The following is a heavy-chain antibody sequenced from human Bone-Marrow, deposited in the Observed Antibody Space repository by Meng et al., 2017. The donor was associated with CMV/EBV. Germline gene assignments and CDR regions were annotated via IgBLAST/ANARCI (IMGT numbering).Heavy chain of an antibody. CDR2: IWYDGSNK. D-gene: IGHD2-2*01. V-gene: IGHV3-33*01. Sequence: GESLKISCAASGFTFSSYGMHWVRQAPGKGLEWVAVIWYDGSNKYYADSVKGRFTISRDNSKNTLYLQMNSLRAEDTAVYYCARDRGTWRHEYCSSTSCPIDYWGQGTLVTVSS. CDR3: ARDRGTWRHEYCSSTSCPIDY. CDR1: GFTFSSYG. J-gene: IGHJ4*02.